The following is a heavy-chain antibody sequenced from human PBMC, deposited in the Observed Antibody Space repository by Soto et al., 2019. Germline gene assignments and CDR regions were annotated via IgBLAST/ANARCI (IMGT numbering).Heavy chain of an antibody. J-gene: IGHJ4*02. CDR3: ARDREPDGIWTFDS. CDR1: GFTLYKYT. Sequence: GGSLRLSCAAFGFTLYKYTMGRVRQAPGKGLEWVAESFSSGGTQYADSVKGRFTISRDNSRNMVFLQMNGLRVEDTALYYCARDREPDGIWTFDSWGQGALVTVSS. V-gene: IGHV3-53*01. CDR2: SFSSGGT. D-gene: IGHD3-9*01.